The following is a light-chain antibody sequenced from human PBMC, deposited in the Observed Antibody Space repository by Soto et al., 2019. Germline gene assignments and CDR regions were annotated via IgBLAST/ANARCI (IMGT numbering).Light chain of an antibody. CDR3: QHYTSYSEA. CDR1: QTISSW. Sequence: DIQMTQSPSTLSGSVGDRVTITCRASQTISSWLAWYQQKPGKAPKLLIYKASTLKSGVPSRFSGSVSGTEFTLTISSLQPDDFATYYCQHYTSYSEAFGQGTKVELK. CDR2: KAS. V-gene: IGKV1-5*03. J-gene: IGKJ1*01.